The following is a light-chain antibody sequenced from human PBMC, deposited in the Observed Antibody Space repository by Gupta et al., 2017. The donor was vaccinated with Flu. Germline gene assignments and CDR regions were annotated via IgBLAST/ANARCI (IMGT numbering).Light chain of an antibody. Sequence: QSALTQPRSVSGSAGQSVTISCTGTSSDVGGYNYVSWYQQHPGKAPKLMIYDVSKRPSGVPDRFSGSKSGNTASLTISGLQAEDEADYYCCSYAFSYTWVFGGVTKLTVL. J-gene: IGLJ3*02. CDR2: DVS. CDR1: SSDVGGYNY. V-gene: IGLV2-11*01. CDR3: CSYAFSYTWV.